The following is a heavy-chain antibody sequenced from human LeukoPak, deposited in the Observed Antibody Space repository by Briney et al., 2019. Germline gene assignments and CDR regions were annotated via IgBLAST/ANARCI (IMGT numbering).Heavy chain of an antibody. CDR3: ASDQRYAFDY. D-gene: IGHD3-9*01. CDR1: GFSFTDYP. J-gene: IGHJ4*02. CDR2: IRTSAEGANYA. Sequence: GVSLRLSCATSGFSFTDYPMNWVRQAPGKGLEWVSNIRTSAEGANYADYADSVKARVNISRDDAKNTLYLHMNSLRDDDTAVYYCASDQRYAFDYWGQGILVTVSS. V-gene: IGHV3-48*02.